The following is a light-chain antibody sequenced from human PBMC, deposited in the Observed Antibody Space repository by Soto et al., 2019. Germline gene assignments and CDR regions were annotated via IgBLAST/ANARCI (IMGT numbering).Light chain of an antibody. CDR2: FGS. V-gene: IGKV2-28*01. Sequence: EIVLTQSPLSLPVTPGEPASISCRSTQSLLHSKGNTYLDWYLQKPGQSPQLLISFGSSRASGVPDRFSGSGSGTDFTLKISRVEAEDVGVYYCLQALETPLTFGGGTKVEIK. CDR1: QSLLHSKGNTY. J-gene: IGKJ4*01. CDR3: LQALETPLT.